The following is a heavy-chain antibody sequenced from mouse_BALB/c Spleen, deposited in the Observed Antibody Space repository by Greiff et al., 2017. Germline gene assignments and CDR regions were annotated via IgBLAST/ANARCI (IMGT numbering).Heavy chain of an antibody. D-gene: IGHD2-2*01. CDR2: IYPGNSDT. V-gene: IGHV1-5*01. Sequence: EVQVVESGTVLARPGASVKMSCKASGYSFTSYWMHWVKQRPGQGLEWIGAIYPGNSDTSYNQKFKGKAKLTAVTSASTAYMELSSLTNEDSAVYYCTREWLRQGAWFAYWGQGTLVTVSA. J-gene: IGHJ3*01. CDR3: TREWLRQGAWFAY. CDR1: GYSFTSYW.